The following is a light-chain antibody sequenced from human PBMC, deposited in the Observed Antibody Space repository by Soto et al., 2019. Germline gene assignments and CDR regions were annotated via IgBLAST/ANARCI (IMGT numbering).Light chain of an antibody. J-gene: IGKJ1*01. CDR2: GAS. CDR1: QSVSNN. V-gene: IGKV3-15*01. CDR3: QQYNNWPWT. Sequence: EIVMTQSPATLSVSLGERATLSCRASQSVSNNLAWYQQKPGQAPRLLIYGASTRATGIPARFSGSWSGTEFTLTISSLQSEDFAVYYCQQYNNWPWTFGQGTKVDIK.